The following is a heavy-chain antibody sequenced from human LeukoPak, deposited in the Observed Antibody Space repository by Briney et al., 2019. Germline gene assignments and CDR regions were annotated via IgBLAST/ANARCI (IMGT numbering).Heavy chain of an antibody. CDR2: ISYDGSNK. CDR3: ARDLHDSYYFDY. CDR1: GFTFSSYA. V-gene: IGHV3-30-3*01. J-gene: IGHJ4*02. Sequence: GGSLRLSCAASGFTFSSYAMHWVRQAPGKGLEWVAVISYDGSNKYYADSVKGRFTISRDNSKNTLYLQMNSLRAEDTAVYYCARDLHDSYYFDYWGQGTLVTVSS. D-gene: IGHD3-3*01.